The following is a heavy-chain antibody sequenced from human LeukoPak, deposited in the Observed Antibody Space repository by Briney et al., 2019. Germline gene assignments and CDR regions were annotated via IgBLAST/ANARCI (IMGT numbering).Heavy chain of an antibody. CDR3: ARGGGRRYCSGGSCPYYFDY. Sequence: SETLSLTCTVSGGSVSSGSYYWSWIRQPPGKGLEWIGYIYYSGSTNYNPSLKSRVTISVDTSKNQFSLKLSSVTAADTAVYYCARGGGRRYCSGGSCPYYFDYWGQGTLVTVSS. D-gene: IGHD2-15*01. V-gene: IGHV4-61*01. CDR2: IYYSGST. J-gene: IGHJ4*02. CDR1: GGSVSSGSYY.